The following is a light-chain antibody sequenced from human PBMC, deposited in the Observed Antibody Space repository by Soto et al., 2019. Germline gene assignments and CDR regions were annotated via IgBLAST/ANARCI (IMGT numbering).Light chain of an antibody. CDR3: QQSDSVPRT. CDR2: ASS. Sequence: DVQMTQSPSSLSASVGDRVTITCRASQNIAGYLNWYQQKPGTAPKLLIYASSRLQSGVPSRFSGSGSGTDFTLAISSLQPEDFATYYCQQSDSVPRTFGGGTKVE. V-gene: IGKV1-39*01. J-gene: IGKJ4*01. CDR1: QNIAGY.